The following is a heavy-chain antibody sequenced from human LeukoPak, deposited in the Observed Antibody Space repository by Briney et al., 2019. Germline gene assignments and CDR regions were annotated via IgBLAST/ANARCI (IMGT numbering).Heavy chain of an antibody. CDR3: AKDAYYDFWSGYY. CDR1: GFTFSSYG. J-gene: IGHJ4*02. V-gene: IGHV3-30*18. CDR2: ISDDGSNK. Sequence: PGGSLRLSCAASGFTFSSYGMRWVRQAPGKGLEWVAVISDDGSNKYYADSVKGRFTISRDNSENTLYLQMNSLRAEDTAVYYCAKDAYYDFWSGYYWGQGTLVTVSS. D-gene: IGHD3-3*01.